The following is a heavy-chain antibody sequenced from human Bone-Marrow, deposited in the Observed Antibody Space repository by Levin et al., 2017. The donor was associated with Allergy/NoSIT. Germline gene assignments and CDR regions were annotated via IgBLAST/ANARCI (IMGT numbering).Heavy chain of an antibody. Sequence: SETLSLTCAVSGGSISSSNWWSWVRQPPGKGLEWIGEIYHSGSTNYNPSLKSRVTISVDKSKNQFSLKLSSVTAADTAVYYCAGLNVDIVATITEGEKYFDYWGQGTLVTVSS. V-gene: IGHV4-4*02. D-gene: IGHD5-12*01. CDR3: AGLNVDIVATITEGEKYFDY. CDR1: GGSISSSNW. J-gene: IGHJ4*02. CDR2: IYHSGST.